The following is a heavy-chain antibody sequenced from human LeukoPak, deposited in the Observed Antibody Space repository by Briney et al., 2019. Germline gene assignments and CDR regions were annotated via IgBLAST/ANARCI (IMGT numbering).Heavy chain of an antibody. D-gene: IGHD3-10*01. Sequence: GGSLRLSCAASGFTFSSYAMSWVRQAPGKGLEWVAVIWDDGSNKYYPDSVKGRFTISRDNSENTLYLQVNSLRAEDTAVYYCARDANFGYDAFDIWGQGTMVTVSS. CDR2: IWDDGSNK. CDR3: ARDANFGYDAFDI. J-gene: IGHJ3*02. V-gene: IGHV3-33*08. CDR1: GFTFSSYA.